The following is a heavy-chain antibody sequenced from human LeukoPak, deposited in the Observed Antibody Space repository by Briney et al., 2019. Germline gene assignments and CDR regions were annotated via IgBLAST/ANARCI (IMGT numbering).Heavy chain of an antibody. J-gene: IGHJ3*02. Sequence: PGGSLRLSCAASGFTFSSYAMSWVRQAPGKGLEWVSAISGSGGSTCYADSVKGRFTISRDNSKNPLYLQMNSLRAEDTAVYYCAKSLAARDDAFDIWGQGTMVTVSS. CDR1: GFTFSSYA. CDR2: ISGSGGST. CDR3: AKSLAARDDAFDI. V-gene: IGHV3-23*01. D-gene: IGHD6-6*01.